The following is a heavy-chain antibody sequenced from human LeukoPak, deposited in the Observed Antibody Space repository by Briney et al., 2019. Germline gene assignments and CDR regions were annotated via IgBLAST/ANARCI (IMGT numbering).Heavy chain of an antibody. Sequence: PSQTLSLTCAVSGGSISSGGYSWRWIRQPPGKGLEWIGYIYHSGSTYYNPSLKSRVTISVDRSKNQFSLKLSSVTAADTAVYYCARVRGSGYYTLDYRGQGTLVTVSS. D-gene: IGHD3-22*01. J-gene: IGHJ4*02. CDR3: ARVRGSGYYTLDY. CDR2: IYHSGST. V-gene: IGHV4-30-2*01. CDR1: GGSISSGGYS.